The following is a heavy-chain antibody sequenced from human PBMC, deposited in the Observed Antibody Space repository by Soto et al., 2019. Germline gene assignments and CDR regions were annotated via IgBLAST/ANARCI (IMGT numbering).Heavy chain of an antibody. CDR1: GGSISSYY. J-gene: IGHJ5*02. Sequence: SETMSLTCTVSGGSISSYYWSWIRQPPGKGLEWIGYIYYSGSTNYNPSLKSRVTISVDTSKNQFSLKLSSMTAADTAVYYCARGLVNYNWFDPWGQGTLVTVSS. V-gene: IGHV4-59*08. CDR3: ARGLVNYNWFDP. CDR2: IYYSGST. D-gene: IGHD3-9*01.